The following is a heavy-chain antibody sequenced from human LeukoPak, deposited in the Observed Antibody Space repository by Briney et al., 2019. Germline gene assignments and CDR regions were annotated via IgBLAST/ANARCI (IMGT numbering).Heavy chain of an antibody. CDR3: ARHRSRKMDV. CDR1: GGSFSGYY. V-gene: IGHV4-34*01. D-gene: IGHD6-13*01. CDR2: INHSGST. Sequence: SETLSLTCAVYGGSFSGYYWSWIRQPPGKGLEWIGEINHSGSTNYNPSLKSRVTISVDTPKNQFSLKLSSVTAADTAVYYCARHRSRKMDVWGKGPRSPSPQ. J-gene: IGHJ6*04.